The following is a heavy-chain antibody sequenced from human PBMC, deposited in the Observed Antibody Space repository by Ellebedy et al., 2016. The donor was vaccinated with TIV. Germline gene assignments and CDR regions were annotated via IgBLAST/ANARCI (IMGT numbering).Heavy chain of an antibody. Sequence: GESLKISCAASGFTVSSSSMSWVRQAPGKGLEWVSVIYTDGGTNYTDSVLGRFDISRDSSKNTLYLQMNSLRADDTAVSYCARDPRGGGDYGDNWFDPWGQGTLVTVSS. CDR1: GFTVSSSS. CDR2: IYTDGGT. CDR3: ARDPRGGGDYGDNWFDP. D-gene: IGHD4-17*01. J-gene: IGHJ5*02. V-gene: IGHV3-66*01.